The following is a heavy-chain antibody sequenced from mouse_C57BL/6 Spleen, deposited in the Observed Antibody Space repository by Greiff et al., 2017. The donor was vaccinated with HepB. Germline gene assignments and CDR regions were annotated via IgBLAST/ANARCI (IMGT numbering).Heavy chain of an antibody. CDR1: GYTFTSYW. V-gene: IGHV1-69*01. Sequence: VQLQQPGAELVMPGASVKLSCKASGYTFTSYWMHWVKQRPGQGLEWIGEIDPSDSYTNYNQKFKGKSTLTVDKSSSTAYMQLSSLTSEDSAVYYCARRGDYGWFAYWGQGTQVTVSA. CDR3: ARRGDYGWFAY. D-gene: IGHD2-4*01. CDR2: IDPSDSYT. J-gene: IGHJ3*01.